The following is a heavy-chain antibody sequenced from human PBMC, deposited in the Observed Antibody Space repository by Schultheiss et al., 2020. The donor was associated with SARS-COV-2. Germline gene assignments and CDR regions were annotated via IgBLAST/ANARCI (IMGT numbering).Heavy chain of an antibody. J-gene: IGHJ5*02. Sequence: SQTLSLTCTVPGGSISSYYWSWIRQPPGKGLEWIGYIYYSGSTYYNPSLKSRVTISVDTSKNQFSLKLSCVTAADTAVYYCARMSLPGYVNVPFDPWGQGTLVTVSS. V-gene: IGHV4-59*01. CDR3: ARMSLPGYVNVPFDP. D-gene: IGHD5-12*01. CDR1: GGSISSYY. CDR2: IYYSGST.